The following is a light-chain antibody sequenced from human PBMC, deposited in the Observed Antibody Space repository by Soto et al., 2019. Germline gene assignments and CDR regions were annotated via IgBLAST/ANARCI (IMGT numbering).Light chain of an antibody. Sequence: IQMTQSPSSLSASVGDRVTITCRASQGIRNDLGWYQQKPGLVPKLLIYATSTLQSGVPSRFSGSGSGTDFTLTISSLQPEDFATYYCQQSYSTPSITFGQGTRLEIK. CDR2: ATS. J-gene: IGKJ5*01. CDR3: QQSYSTPSIT. V-gene: IGKV1-39*01. CDR1: QGIRND.